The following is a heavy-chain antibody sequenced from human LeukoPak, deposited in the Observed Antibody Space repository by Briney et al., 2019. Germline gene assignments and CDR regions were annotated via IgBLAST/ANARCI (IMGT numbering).Heavy chain of an antibody. J-gene: IGHJ4*02. CDR2: IIPIFGTA. Sequence: SVKVSCKASGGTFSSYAISWVRQAPGQGLEWMGGIIPIFGTANYAQKFQGRVTITADESTSTAYMELSSLRSEDTAVYYCARGRTYYDFWGGYPNFDYWGQGTLVTVSS. V-gene: IGHV1-69*13. D-gene: IGHD3-3*01. CDR1: GGTFSSYA. CDR3: ARGRTYYDFWGGYPNFDY.